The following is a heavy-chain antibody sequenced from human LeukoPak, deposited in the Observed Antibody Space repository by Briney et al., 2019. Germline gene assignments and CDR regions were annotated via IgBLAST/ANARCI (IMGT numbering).Heavy chain of an antibody. CDR1: GFTFSSYG. CDR3: ARVNYDYVWGSPQYYFDY. CDR2: ISGSGGST. Sequence: GGSLRLSCAASGFTFSSYGMSWVRQAPGKGLEWVSAISGSGGSTYYADSVKGRFTISRDNSKNTLYLQMNSLRAEDTAVYYCARVNYDYVWGSPQYYFDYWGQGTLVTVSS. D-gene: IGHD3-16*01. J-gene: IGHJ4*02. V-gene: IGHV3-23*01.